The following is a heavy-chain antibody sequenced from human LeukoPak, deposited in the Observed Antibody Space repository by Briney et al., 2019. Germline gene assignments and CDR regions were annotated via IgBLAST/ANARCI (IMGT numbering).Heavy chain of an antibody. V-gene: IGHV4-31*03. CDR1: GGSISSGGYY. J-gene: IGHJ4*02. CDR3: ARDLGYYDSSGYFDY. CDR2: IYYSGST. D-gene: IGHD3-22*01. Sequence: SETLSLTCTVSGGSISSGGYYWSWIRQHPGKGLEWIGYIYYSGSTYYNPSLKSRVTISVDTSKNQFSLKLSSVTAADTAVYYCARDLGYYDSSGYFDYWGQGTLVTVSS.